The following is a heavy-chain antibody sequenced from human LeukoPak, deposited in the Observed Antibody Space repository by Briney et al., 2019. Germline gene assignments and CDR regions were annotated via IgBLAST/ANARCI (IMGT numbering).Heavy chain of an antibody. CDR1: GVSISSHY. CDR3: ARGDYMDV. J-gene: IGHJ6*03. CDR2: IYYSGST. V-gene: IGHV4-59*11. Sequence: SETLSLTCTVSGVSISSHYWSWLRQPPGQGLEWIGYIYYSGSTNYNPSLKSRVTISVATSKNQFSLKLSSVTAADTAVYYGARGDYMDVWGKGTTVTVSS.